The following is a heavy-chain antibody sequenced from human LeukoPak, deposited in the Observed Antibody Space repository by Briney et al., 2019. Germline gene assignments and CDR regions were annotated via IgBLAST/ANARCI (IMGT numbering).Heavy chain of an antibody. CDR1: GGSISSYY. J-gene: IGHJ4*02. CDR2: IYYSGSA. V-gene: IGHV4-59*08. CDR3: ARLRGIAVTGRIRGVYDY. Sequence: SETLSLTCTVSGGSISSYYWSWIRQPPGKGLEWIGYIYYSGSANYNPSLKSRVTISVGTSKNQFSLKLSSVTAATDTAVYYCARLRGIAVTGRIRGVYDYWGQGTLVSVSS. D-gene: IGHD6-19*01.